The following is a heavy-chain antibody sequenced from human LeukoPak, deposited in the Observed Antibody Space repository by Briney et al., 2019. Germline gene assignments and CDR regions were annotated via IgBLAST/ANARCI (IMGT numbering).Heavy chain of an antibody. CDR3: ARDPSYCSSTSCYVGSPLYYYYPMDV. CDR2: IWFDGSNK. V-gene: IGHV3-33*01. CDR1: GFTFSTSG. Sequence: GGSLRLSCAASGFTFSTSGMPWVRQAPAKGLEWLAVIWFDGSNKHYADSVKGRFTISRDNSENTLYLQMNSLRAEDTAVYYCARDPSYCSSTSCYVGSPLYYYYPMDVWGQGTTVTVSS. D-gene: IGHD2-2*01. J-gene: IGHJ6*02.